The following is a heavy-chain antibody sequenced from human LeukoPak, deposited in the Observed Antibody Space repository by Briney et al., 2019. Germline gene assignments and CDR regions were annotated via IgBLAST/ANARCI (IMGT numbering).Heavy chain of an antibody. J-gene: IGHJ6*03. CDR1: GGSISSHY. V-gene: IGHV4-59*11. CDR3: ARYSGSYYYYYYMNV. CDR2: IYYSGST. D-gene: IGHD1-26*01. Sequence: SETLSLTCTVSGGSISSHYWSWIRQPPGKGLEWIGYIYYSGSTNYNPSLKSRVTISVDTSKNQFSLKLSSVTAADTAVYYCARYSGSYYYYYYMNVWGKGTTVPVSS.